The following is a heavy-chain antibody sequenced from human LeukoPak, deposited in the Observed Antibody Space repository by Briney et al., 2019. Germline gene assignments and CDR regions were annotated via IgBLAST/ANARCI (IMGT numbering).Heavy chain of an antibody. CDR2: INPNSGGT. Sequence: ASVKLSCKTSGYTFTGYYIHWVRQAPGQGLERMGWINPNSGGTNYAQNFQGTVTVTRDTSTSTAYMELSSLRSDDTAVYYCARRLGTGTTLGYWGQGTLDTVSS. J-gene: IGHJ4*02. CDR3: ARRLGTGTTLGY. V-gene: IGHV1-2*02. D-gene: IGHD1-1*01. CDR1: GYTFTGYY.